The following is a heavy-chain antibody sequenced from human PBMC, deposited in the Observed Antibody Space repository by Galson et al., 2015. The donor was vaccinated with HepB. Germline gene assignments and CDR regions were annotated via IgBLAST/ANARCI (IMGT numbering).Heavy chain of an antibody. D-gene: IGHD6-13*01. CDR3: ARGISSSWHLGDY. J-gene: IGHJ4*02. CDR1: GDSVSSDSAT. Sequence: CAISGDSVSSDSATWNWIRQSPSRGLEWLGRTYYRSKWSNDYAVSVKSRIAVNPDTSKNQFSLQLNSVTPEDTAVYFCARGISSSWHLGDYWGQGTLVTVSS. V-gene: IGHV6-1*01. CDR2: TYYRSKWSN.